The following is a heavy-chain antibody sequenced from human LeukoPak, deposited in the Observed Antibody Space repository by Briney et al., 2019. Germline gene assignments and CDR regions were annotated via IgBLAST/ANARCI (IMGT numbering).Heavy chain of an antibody. Sequence: SVKVSCKASGGTFSSYAISWVRQAPGQGLEWMGGIIPIFGTANYAQKFQGRVTITADESTNTASLDLSSLTSEDTAVYYCATDPNPYSSTSGYFDFWGQGTLVTVSS. D-gene: IGHD6-13*01. V-gene: IGHV1-69*13. CDR2: IIPIFGTA. J-gene: IGHJ4*02. CDR1: GGTFSSYA. CDR3: ATDPNPYSSTSGYFDF.